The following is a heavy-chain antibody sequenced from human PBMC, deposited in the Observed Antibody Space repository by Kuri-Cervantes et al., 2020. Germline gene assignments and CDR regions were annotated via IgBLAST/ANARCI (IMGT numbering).Heavy chain of an antibody. CDR3: AKELCGGDCYE. J-gene: IGHJ4*02. CDR1: GFTFCNYG. Sequence: GGSLRLSCAASGFTFCNYGMRWVRQAPGKGLEWVSAISGSGGSTYYADSVKGRFTISRDNSKNTLYLQMNSLRAEDTAVYYCAKELCGGDCYEWGQGTLVTVSS. V-gene: IGHV3-23*01. CDR2: ISGSGGST. D-gene: IGHD2-21*02.